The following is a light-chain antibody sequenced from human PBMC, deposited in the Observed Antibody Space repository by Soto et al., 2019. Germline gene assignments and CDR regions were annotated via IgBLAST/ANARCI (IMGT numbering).Light chain of an antibody. CDR3: QPSYRTPIT. J-gene: IGKJ5*01. V-gene: IGKV1-39*01. CDR1: QSISNY. Sequence: DIQMTQSPSSLSASVGDRVTITCRASQSISNYLNWYQQKPGKAPKLLIYSASTLQSGVPSRFSGSGSGRDFTLTISSLQPEDFATYYCQPSYRTPITFGQGTRLEIK. CDR2: SAS.